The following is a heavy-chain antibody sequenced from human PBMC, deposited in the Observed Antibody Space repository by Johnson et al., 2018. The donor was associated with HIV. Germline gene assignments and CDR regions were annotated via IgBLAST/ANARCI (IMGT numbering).Heavy chain of an antibody. V-gene: IGHV3-15*01. CDR2: IKSKTDGGTT. D-gene: IGHD6-6*01. CDR3: ARDTSIAAARAFDI. J-gene: IGHJ3*02. CDR1: GFTFSSYA. Sequence: EVQLVESGGGVVQPGRSLRLSSAASGFTFSSYAMHWVRQAPGKGLEWVGRIKSKTDGGTTDYAAPVQGRFTISRDDSKNTLYLQMNSLKTEDTAVYYCARDTSIAAARAFDIWGQGTMVTVSS.